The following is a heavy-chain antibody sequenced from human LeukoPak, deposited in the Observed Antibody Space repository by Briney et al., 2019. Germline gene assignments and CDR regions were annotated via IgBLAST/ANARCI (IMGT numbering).Heavy chain of an antibody. CDR1: GGSFSGYY. V-gene: IGHV4-34*01. CDR3: ARVFCSGGSCWQY. CDR2: INHSGST. Sequence: PSETLSLTCAVYGGSFSGYYWSWIRQPPGKGLEWIGEINHSGSTNYNPSLKSRVTMSVDTSKNQFPLKLSSVTAADTAVYYCARVFCSGGSCWQYWGQGTLVTVSS. D-gene: IGHD2-15*01. J-gene: IGHJ4*02.